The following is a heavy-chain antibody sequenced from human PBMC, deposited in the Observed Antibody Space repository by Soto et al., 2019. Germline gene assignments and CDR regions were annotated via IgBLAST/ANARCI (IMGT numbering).Heavy chain of an antibody. Sequence: QVQLQESGPGLVKPSQTLSLTCTVSGGSISSGGYYWSWIRQHPGKGLEWIGYIYYKGSTYYNPSLKSRGTISGDTSKNQFSLNLSSVTAADTAVYYCARDALYSGSYTLDYWGQGTLVTVSS. CDR1: GGSISSGGYY. V-gene: IGHV4-31*03. CDR2: IYYKGST. J-gene: IGHJ4*02. CDR3: ARDALYSGSYTLDY. D-gene: IGHD1-26*01.